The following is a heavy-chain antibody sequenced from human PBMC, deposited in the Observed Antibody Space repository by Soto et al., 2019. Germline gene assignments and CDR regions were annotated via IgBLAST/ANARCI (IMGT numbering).Heavy chain of an antibody. V-gene: IGHV1-69*01. D-gene: IGHD3-16*01. Sequence: QVQLVQSGAEVKKTGSSVKVSCKTSGGTFSTFGISWVRQAPGQGLEWMGGIIPFFGTAEYSQRFADRITITADESTNTVYMDLRSLTSEDTAIYYCARTAPMDAGDKYYYDFWGQGALVTVSS. CDR1: GGTFSTFG. CDR2: IIPFFGTA. CDR3: ARTAPMDAGDKYYYDF. J-gene: IGHJ4*02.